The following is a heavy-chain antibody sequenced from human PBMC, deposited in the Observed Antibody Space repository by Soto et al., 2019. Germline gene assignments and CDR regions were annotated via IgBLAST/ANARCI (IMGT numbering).Heavy chain of an antibody. CDR1: GDTFTSYY. Sequence: TSVKLSCKASGDTFTSYYMHWVRQAPKQGLEWMGIINPSGGSTSYAQKFQGRVTMTRDTSTSTVYMELSSLRSEDTAVYYCVRETYYYDSSGYYPDYWGQGTLVTVSS. J-gene: IGHJ4*02. CDR2: INPSGGST. V-gene: IGHV1-46*03. CDR3: VRETYYYDSSGYYPDY. D-gene: IGHD3-22*01.